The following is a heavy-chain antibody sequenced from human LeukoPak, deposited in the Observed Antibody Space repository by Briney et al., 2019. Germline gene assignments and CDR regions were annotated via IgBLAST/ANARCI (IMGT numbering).Heavy chain of an antibody. Sequence: GGSLRLSCVVSGFTVSNNYMSWVRQAPGKGLEWVSVIYSGGSTYYADSVKGRFTISRDNSKNTLYLHMNSLRAEDTAVYYCARDVRTSGYYYHYYGMDVWGQGTTVTVSS. CDR1: GFTVSNNY. CDR3: ARDVRTSGYYYHYYGMDV. CDR2: IYSGGST. J-gene: IGHJ6*02. D-gene: IGHD3-22*01. V-gene: IGHV3-66*01.